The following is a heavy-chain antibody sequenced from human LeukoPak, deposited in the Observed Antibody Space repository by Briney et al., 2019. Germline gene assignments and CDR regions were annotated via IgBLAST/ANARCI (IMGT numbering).Heavy chain of an antibody. D-gene: IGHD3-9*01. Sequence: SPVQVPCKASGGTFSNYAISWVRQAPGQGLEWMGRIIPILGIANYAQKFQGRVTITADKYTSTAYMELSSLRSEDTAVYYCARPDILAYYYYGMDVWGQGTTVTVSS. J-gene: IGHJ6*02. CDR1: GGTFSNYA. CDR2: IIPILGIA. CDR3: ARPDILAYYYYGMDV. V-gene: IGHV1-69*04.